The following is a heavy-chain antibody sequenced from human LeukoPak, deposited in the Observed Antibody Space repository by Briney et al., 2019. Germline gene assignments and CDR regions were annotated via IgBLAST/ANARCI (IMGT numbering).Heavy chain of an antibody. Sequence: PSETLSLTCTVSGGSISSYYWSWLRQPPGKGLEWIGYIYYSGSTNYNPSLKSRVTISVDTSKNQFSLKLSSVTAADTAVYYCALIPMGVRGVISGGFSQFDYWGQGTLVTVSS. CDR2: IYYSGST. CDR3: ALIPMGVRGVISGGFSQFDY. V-gene: IGHV4-59*01. J-gene: IGHJ4*02. D-gene: IGHD3-10*01. CDR1: GGSISSYY.